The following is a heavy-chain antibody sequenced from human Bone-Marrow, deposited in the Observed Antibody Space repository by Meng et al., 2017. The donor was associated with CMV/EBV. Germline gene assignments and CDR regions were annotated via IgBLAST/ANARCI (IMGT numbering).Heavy chain of an antibody. V-gene: IGHV1-69*10. CDR1: GGTLSSYA. CDR3: ARSQRESSSLYYFDY. D-gene: IGHD6-6*01. Sequence: SVKVSCQGSGGTLSSYAISWVRQAPGQGLEWMGGIIPILGIANYAQKFQGRVTITADKSTSTAYMELSSLRSEDTAVYYCARSQRESSSLYYFDYWGQGTLVTVSS. J-gene: IGHJ4*02. CDR2: IIPILGIA.